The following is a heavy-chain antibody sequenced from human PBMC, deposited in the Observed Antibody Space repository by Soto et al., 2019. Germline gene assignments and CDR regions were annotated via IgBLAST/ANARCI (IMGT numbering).Heavy chain of an antibody. Sequence: QVQLVESGGGVVQPGRSLRLSCAASGFTFSSYGMHWVRQAPGKGLEWVAVIWYDGSNKYYADSVKGRFTISRDNSKYTLYLQMNSLRAEDTAVYYCARSGGDYAEYYFDYWGQGTLVTVSS. D-gene: IGHD2-21*02. CDR2: IWYDGSNK. V-gene: IGHV3-33*01. CDR1: GFTFSSYG. CDR3: ARSGGDYAEYYFDY. J-gene: IGHJ4*02.